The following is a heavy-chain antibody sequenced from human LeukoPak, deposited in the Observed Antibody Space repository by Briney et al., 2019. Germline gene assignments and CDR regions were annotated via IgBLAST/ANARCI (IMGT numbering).Heavy chain of an antibody. Sequence: GGSLRLSCAASGFTFSDYSMNWVRQAPGKGLEWVSYISSSSSAIYYADSVKGRFTISRDNAKNSLYLQMNSLRAEDTAVYYCAGYCSSASCYDLDYWGQGTLVTVSS. V-gene: IGHV3-48*01. CDR1: GFTFSDYS. CDR3: AGYCSSASCYDLDY. CDR2: ISSSSSAI. J-gene: IGHJ4*02. D-gene: IGHD2-2*01.